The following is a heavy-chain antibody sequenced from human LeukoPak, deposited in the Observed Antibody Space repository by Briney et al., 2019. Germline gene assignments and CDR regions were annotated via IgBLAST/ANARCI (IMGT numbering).Heavy chain of an antibody. CDR1: GFTVSSNY. D-gene: IGHD1-26*01. CDR3: AGVGATKLYYFDY. V-gene: IGHV3-66*01. Sequence: GGSLRLSCAASGFTVSSNYMNWVRQAPGKGLEWVSVIYSGGSTYYADSVKGRFTISRDNSKNTLYLQMNSLRAEDTAVYYCAGVGATKLYYFDYWGQGTLVTVSS. J-gene: IGHJ4*02. CDR2: IYSGGST.